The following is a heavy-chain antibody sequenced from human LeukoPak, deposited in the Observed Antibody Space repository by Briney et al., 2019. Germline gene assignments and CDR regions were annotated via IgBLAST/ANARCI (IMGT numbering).Heavy chain of an antibody. CDR2: INPNSGGT. CDR1: GYTFTGHY. V-gene: IGHV1-2*02. CDR3: ARAIRGITGTKGAFDI. Sequence: ASVKVSCKASGYTFTGHYMHWVRQAPGQGLEWMGWINPNSGGTNYAQKLQGRVTMTTDTSASTAYMELRSLRSDDTAVYYCARAIRGITGTKGAFDIWGQGTMVTVSS. D-gene: IGHD1-7*01. J-gene: IGHJ3*02.